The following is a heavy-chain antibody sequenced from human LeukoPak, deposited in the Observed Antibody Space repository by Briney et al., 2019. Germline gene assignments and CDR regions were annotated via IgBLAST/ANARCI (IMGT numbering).Heavy chain of an antibody. J-gene: IGHJ6*02. V-gene: IGHV4-59*01. CDR3: ARAKMATKYYYYYGMDV. CDR2: IYYSGST. CDR1: GGSISSYY. D-gene: IGHD5-24*01. Sequence: SETLSLTCTVSGGSISSYYWSWIRQPPGKGLEWIGYIYYSGSTNYNPSLKSRVTISVDTSKNQFSLKLSSVTAADTAAYYCARAKMATKYYYYYGMDVWGQGTTVTVSS.